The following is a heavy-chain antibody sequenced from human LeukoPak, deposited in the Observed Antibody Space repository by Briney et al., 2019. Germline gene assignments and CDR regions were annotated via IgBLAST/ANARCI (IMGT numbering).Heavy chain of an antibody. V-gene: IGHV3-7*03. CDR2: IKQDGREK. Sequence: GGSLRHSCAASGFPFNTFWMTWVRQAPGKGLEWVAHIKQDGREKYYVDSLKGRFTISRDNANNSLYLQMNSLRAEDTAVYFCAKDQSSSGYDFNYFNLWGQGTLVTVSS. D-gene: IGHD5-12*01. J-gene: IGHJ4*02. CDR3: AKDQSSSGYDFNYFNL. CDR1: GFPFNTFW.